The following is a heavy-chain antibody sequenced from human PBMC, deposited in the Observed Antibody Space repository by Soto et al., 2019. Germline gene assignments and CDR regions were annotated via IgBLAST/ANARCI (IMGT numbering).Heavy chain of an antibody. Sequence: QVQLVQSGAEVKKPGSSVKVSCKASGGTFSSYAISWVRQAPGQGLEWMGGIIPIFGSANYAQKFQGRVTITADESTSTAYMDLSSLRSEDTAVYYCARDLKRYYDSSGYCYYYYGMDVWGQGTTVTVSS. CDR1: GGTFSSYA. CDR3: ARDLKRYYDSSGYCYYYYGMDV. V-gene: IGHV1-69*01. D-gene: IGHD3-22*01. CDR2: IIPIFGSA. J-gene: IGHJ6*02.